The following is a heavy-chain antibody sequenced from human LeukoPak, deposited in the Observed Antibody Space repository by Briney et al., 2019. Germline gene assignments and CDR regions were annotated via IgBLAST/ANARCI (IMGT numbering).Heavy chain of an antibody. CDR3: ARWNTGTVGMDV. Sequence: ASVTVSCKASGYTFTRYYIHWLRQAPGQGIEWMGWIDPNTGGTNFAQKFQGRVTMTRNTSISTAYMELSSLRSEDTAVYYCARWNTGTVGMDVWGQGTTVTVSS. V-gene: IGHV1-2*02. CDR1: GYTFTRYY. D-gene: IGHD1-1*01. CDR2: IDPNTGGT. J-gene: IGHJ6*02.